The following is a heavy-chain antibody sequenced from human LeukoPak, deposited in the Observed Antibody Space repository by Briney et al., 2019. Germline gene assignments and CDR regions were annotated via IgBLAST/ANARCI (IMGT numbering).Heavy chain of an antibody. CDR2: IIPIFGTA. J-gene: IGHJ4*02. Sequence: SVKLSCTAAGATFTSYAISWGQQAPGQGLGWMGGIIPIFGTANYAQKFQVRVTITTDESTSTAYMELSSLRSEDTAVYYCARGDFWSGPFDYWGQGTLVTVSS. V-gene: IGHV1-69*05. CDR3: ARGDFWSGPFDY. CDR1: GATFTSYA. D-gene: IGHD3-3*01.